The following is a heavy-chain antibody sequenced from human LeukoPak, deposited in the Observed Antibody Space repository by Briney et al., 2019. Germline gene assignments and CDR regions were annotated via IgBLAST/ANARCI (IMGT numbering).Heavy chain of an antibody. V-gene: IGHV4-61*02. CDR1: GGSIGSGSYY. CDR2: IYTSGST. CDR3: ARSFIVATISWFDP. Sequence: SETLSLTCTVSGGSIGSGSYYWSWIRQPAGKGLEWIGRIYTSGSTNYNPSLKSRVTISVDTSKNQFSLKLSSVTAADTAVYYCARSFIVATISWFDPWGQGTLVTVSS. J-gene: IGHJ5*02. D-gene: IGHD5-12*01.